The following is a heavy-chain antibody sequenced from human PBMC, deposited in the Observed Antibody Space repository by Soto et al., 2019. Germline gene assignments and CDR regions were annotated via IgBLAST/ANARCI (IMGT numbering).Heavy chain of an antibody. J-gene: IGHJ4*02. CDR2: IYSNDHK. D-gene: IGHD2-21*02. Sequence: SGPTLVNPTQTLTLTCTFSGFSFSPDGVGVGWIRQPPGKALEWLAVIYSNDHKRYSPSLKTRVSITKDTSKSQVVLTMTNMDPADTATYFCAHRLRVGTVTDGFDFWGQGILVTVSS. CDR3: AHRLRVGTVTDGFDF. V-gene: IGHV2-5*01. CDR1: GFSFSPDGVG.